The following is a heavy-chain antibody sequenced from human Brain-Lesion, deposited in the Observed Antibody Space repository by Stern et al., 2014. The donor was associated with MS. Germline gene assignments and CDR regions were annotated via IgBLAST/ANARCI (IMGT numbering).Heavy chain of an antibody. CDR2: ISGSGCST. CDR3: AKGVWGSYLNAFDM. CDR1: GFRFSSYA. J-gene: IGHJ3*02. D-gene: IGHD3-16*02. V-gene: IGHV3-23*04. Sequence: EDQLVESGGGFVQPGGSLRISCAASGFRFSSYAMSWVRQTPGKGREWGSGISGSGCSTYYADSVKGRFPISRDKSKNTLFLQMNSLRAEDTAVYYCAKGVWGSYLNAFDMWGQGTMVTVSS.